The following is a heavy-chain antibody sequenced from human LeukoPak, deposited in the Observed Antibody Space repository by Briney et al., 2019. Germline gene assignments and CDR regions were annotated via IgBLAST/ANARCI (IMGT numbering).Heavy chain of an antibody. CDR1: GFTFSSYG. CDR2: IWYDGSNK. V-gene: IGHV3-33*01. Sequence: QPGRSLRLSCAASGFTFSSYGMHWVRQAPGKGLEWVAVIWYDGSNKYYADSVKGRFTISRDNSKNTLYLQMNSLRAEDTAVYYCARVADYYDSSGYYYGEYFQHWGQGTLVTVSS. J-gene: IGHJ1*01. D-gene: IGHD3-22*01. CDR3: ARVADYYDSSGYYYGEYFQH.